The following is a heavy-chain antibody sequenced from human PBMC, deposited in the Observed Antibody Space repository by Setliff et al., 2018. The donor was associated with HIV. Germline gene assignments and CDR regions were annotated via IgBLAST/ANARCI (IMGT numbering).Heavy chain of an antibody. CDR1: GASIRSNSYY. V-gene: IGHV4-39*01. CDR3: AGLIREGVTFGGFIVSYYYYYMDV. CDR2: IYYSGTT. J-gene: IGHJ6*03. Sequence: PSETLSLTCTVSGASIRSNSYYWGWIRQPPGKGLEWIGTIYYSGTTYYNPSLKDRVSIFVDRSKNQVSLKLTSVTAADAAVYYCAGLIREGVTFGGFIVSYYYYYMDVWGKGTAVTVSS. D-gene: IGHD3-16*02.